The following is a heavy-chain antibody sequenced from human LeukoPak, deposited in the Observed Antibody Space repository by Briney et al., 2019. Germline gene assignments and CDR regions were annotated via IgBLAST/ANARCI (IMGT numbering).Heavy chain of an antibody. D-gene: IGHD2-21*01. CDR3: AKDQEGDVVAYAFDI. CDR2: ISGNGGTT. J-gene: IGHJ3*02. Sequence: HPGGSLRLSCAASGFTFSSYAMSWVRQAPGKGLEWVSGISGNGGTTYYVDSVKGRFTISRDNSKNTLYLQMNSLRAEDTAVYYCAKDQEGDVVAYAFDIWGQGTMVTVSS. V-gene: IGHV3-23*01. CDR1: GFTFSSYA.